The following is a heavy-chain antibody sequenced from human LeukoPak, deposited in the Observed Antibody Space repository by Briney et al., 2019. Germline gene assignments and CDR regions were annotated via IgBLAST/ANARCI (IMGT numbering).Heavy chain of an antibody. CDR3: ARDPDERPLNYYGSGTRIGGIDY. Sequence: GGSLRLSCAASGFTFSNAWMSWVRQAPGKGLEWVAVISYDGSNKYYADSVKGRFTISRDNSKNTLYLQMNSLRAEDTAVYYCARDPDERPLNYYGSGTRIGGIDYWGQGTLVTVSS. CDR1: GFTFSNAW. V-gene: IGHV3-30-3*01. D-gene: IGHD3-10*01. J-gene: IGHJ4*02. CDR2: ISYDGSNK.